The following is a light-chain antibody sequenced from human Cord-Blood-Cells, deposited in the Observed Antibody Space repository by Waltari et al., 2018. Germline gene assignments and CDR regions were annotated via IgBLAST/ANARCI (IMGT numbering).Light chain of an antibody. V-gene: IGKV2-28*01. Sequence: DIVLPQSLLSLPVSPGEPAPIPGRSSQSLLHSNGYTYLDWYLQKPGQSPHLLIYLGSNRACGVPDRFSSSSSCTDVTLKISRVEAEDVGVYYCMQAIQTPPYSFGQGTKLEIK. CDR2: LGS. CDR1: QSLLHSNGYTY. J-gene: IGKJ2*03. CDR3: MQAIQTPPYS.